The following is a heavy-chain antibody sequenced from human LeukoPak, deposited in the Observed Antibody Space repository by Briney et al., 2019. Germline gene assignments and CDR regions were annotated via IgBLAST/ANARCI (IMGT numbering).Heavy chain of an antibody. V-gene: IGHV3-43D*03. CDR3: AKDYCSSTSCYFDY. J-gene: IGHJ4*02. CDR2: ISWDGGST. D-gene: IGHD2-2*01. Sequence: GGSLRVSCAASGFTFDDYAMHWVRQAPGKGLEWVSLISWDGGSTYYADSVKGRFTISRDNSKNSLYLQMNSLRAEDTALYYCAKDYCSSTSCYFDYWGQGTLVTVSS. CDR1: GFTFDDYA.